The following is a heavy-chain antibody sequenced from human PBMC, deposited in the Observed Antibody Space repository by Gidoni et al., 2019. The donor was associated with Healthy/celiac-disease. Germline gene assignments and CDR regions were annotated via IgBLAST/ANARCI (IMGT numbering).Heavy chain of an antibody. J-gene: IGHJ4*02. D-gene: IGHD3-10*01. CDR3: ARGIPKDRGTLDY. V-gene: IGHV3-21*01. CDR1: GFPFSSYS. Sequence: EVQLVESGGGLVKPGGSLRLSCAASGFPFSSYSMNWVRQAPGKGLEWVSSISSSSSYIYYADSVKDRFTISRDNAKNSLYLQMNSLRAEDTAVYYCARGIPKDRGTLDYWGQGTLVTVSS. CDR2: ISSSSSYI.